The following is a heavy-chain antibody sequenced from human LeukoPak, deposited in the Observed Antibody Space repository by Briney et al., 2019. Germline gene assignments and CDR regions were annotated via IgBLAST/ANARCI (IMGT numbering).Heavy chain of an antibody. J-gene: IGHJ4*02. CDR3: ARGSGGAAVIFDY. V-gene: IGHV3-9*01. CDR1: GFTFDDYA. CDR2: ISWNSGSI. Sequence: GGSLRLSCATSGFTFDDYAMHWVRQAPGKGLEWVSGISWNSGSIGYADSVKGRFTISRDNAKNSLYLQMNSLRAEDTAVYYCARGSGGAAVIFDYWGQGTLVTVSS. D-gene: IGHD6-13*01.